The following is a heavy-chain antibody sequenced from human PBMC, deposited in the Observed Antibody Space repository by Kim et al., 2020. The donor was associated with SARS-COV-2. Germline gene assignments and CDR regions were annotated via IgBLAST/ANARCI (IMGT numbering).Heavy chain of an antibody. D-gene: IGHD3-16*02. Sequence: YYADSVKGRFTFSRDNAKNSLYLQMNSLRAEDTAVYYCARENRESSAFGYWGQGTLVTVSS. V-gene: IGHV3-21*01. J-gene: IGHJ4*02. CDR3: ARENRESSAFGY.